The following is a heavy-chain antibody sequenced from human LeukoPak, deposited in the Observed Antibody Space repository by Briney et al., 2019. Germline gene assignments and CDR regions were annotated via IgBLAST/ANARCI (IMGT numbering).Heavy chain of an antibody. V-gene: IGHV1-2*02. D-gene: IGHD5-24*01. CDR1: GYTFTGYY. CDR3: ARDTDGYNFNWFDP. CDR2: INPNSGGT. Sequence: GASVKVSCKASGYTFTGYYMHWVRQAPGQGLEWMGWINPNSGGTNYAQKFQGRVTMTRDTSISTAYMELSRLRSDDTAVYYCARDTDGYNFNWFDPWGQGTLVTVSS. J-gene: IGHJ5*02.